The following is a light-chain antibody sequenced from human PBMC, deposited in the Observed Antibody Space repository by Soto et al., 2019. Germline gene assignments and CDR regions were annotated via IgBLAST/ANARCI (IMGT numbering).Light chain of an antibody. Sequence: EIVLTQSPATLSLSPGERATLSCRASRGISSHLVWYQQKPGQAPRLLIYDASNRATGIPARFSGSGSGTDFTLTISSLEPEDFAVYYCQQRSNWPLTFGGGTKVEIK. CDR3: QQRSNWPLT. CDR2: DAS. J-gene: IGKJ4*01. V-gene: IGKV3-11*01. CDR1: RGISSH.